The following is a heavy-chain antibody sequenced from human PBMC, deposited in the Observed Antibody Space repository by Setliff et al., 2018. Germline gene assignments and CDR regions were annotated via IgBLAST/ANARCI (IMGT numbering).Heavy chain of an antibody. CDR2: IIQGGNT. CDR3: ARLALTGYDSSGYYYALEYYYYMDV. Sequence: QPGGSLRLSCEGSGFTFAAYSFTWVRQAPGKGLEFVSGIIQGGNTYYGDSVKGRFTMSRDNSKNTVYLQMNSLRAEDTAVYYCARLALTGYDSSGYYYALEYYYYMDVWGKGTTVTVSS. J-gene: IGHJ6*03. D-gene: IGHD3-22*01. CDR1: GFTFAAYS. V-gene: IGHV3-23*01.